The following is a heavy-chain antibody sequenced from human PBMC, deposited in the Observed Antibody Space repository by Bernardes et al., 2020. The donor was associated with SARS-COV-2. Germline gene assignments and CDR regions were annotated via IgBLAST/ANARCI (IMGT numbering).Heavy chain of an antibody. J-gene: IGHJ4*02. CDR1: GFTFSSYG. Sequence: GGSLRLSCAASGFTFSSYGMHWVRQAPGKGLEWVAVISYDGSNKYYADSVKGRFTISRDNSKNTLYLQMNSLRAEDTAVYYCAKPQPETNWNVDYWGQGTLVTVSS. CDR3: AKPQPETNWNVDY. V-gene: IGHV3-30*18. CDR2: ISYDGSNK. D-gene: IGHD1-1*01.